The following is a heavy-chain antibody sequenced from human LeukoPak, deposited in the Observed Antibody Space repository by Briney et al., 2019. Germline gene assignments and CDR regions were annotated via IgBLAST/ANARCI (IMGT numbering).Heavy chain of an antibody. J-gene: IGHJ5*02. D-gene: IGHD3-22*01. CDR1: GYALTELS. CDR2: FDPEDAKT. V-gene: IGHV1-24*01. CDR3: ATDLYLYDNSGENAGWFDP. Sequence: ASVKVSCKVSGYALTELSMRWVRQAPGKGLEWMGGFDPEDAKTIYAQKFQGRVTMTEDTSTDTAYMELSSLRSEDTAVYYCATDLYLYDNSGENAGWFDPWGQGTLVTVSS.